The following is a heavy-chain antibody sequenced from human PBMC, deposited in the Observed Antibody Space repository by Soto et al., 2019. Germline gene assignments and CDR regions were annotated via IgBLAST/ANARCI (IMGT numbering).Heavy chain of an antibody. CDR2: IIPIFGTA. CDR3: AREWADLRVRGVIVSTTYYGMDV. Sequence: GASVKVSCKASGGTFSSYAISWVRQAPGQGLEWMGGIIPIFGTANYAQKFQGRVTITADESTSTAYMELSSLRSEDTAVYYCAREWADLRVRGVIVSTTYYGMDVWGQGTTVTVSS. V-gene: IGHV1-69*13. D-gene: IGHD3-10*01. J-gene: IGHJ6*02. CDR1: GGTFSSYA.